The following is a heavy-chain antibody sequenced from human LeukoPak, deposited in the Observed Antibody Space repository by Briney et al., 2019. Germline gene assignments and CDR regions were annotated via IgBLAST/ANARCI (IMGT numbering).Heavy chain of an antibody. V-gene: IGHV3-7*01. CDR2: IKQDGSEK. Sequence: GGSLRLSCTVSGFTVSSNSMSWVRQAPGKGLEWVANIKQDGSEKYYVDSVKGRFTISRDNAKNSLYLQMNSLRAEDTAVYYCARVAVPAAIRALVSAFDIWGQGTMVTVSS. CDR3: ARVAVPAAIRALVSAFDI. D-gene: IGHD2-2*01. J-gene: IGHJ3*02. CDR1: GFTVSSNS.